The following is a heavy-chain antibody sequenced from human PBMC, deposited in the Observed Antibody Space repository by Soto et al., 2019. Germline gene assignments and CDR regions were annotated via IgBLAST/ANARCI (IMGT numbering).Heavy chain of an antibody. D-gene: IGHD6-13*01. CDR2: IYYSGST. Sequence: SETLSLTCTVSGGSISSYYWSWIRQPPGKGLEWIGYIYYSGSTNYNPSLKSRVTISVDTSKNQFSLKLSSVTAADTAVYYCARDWVAAAENYYGMDVWGQGTTVTVSS. V-gene: IGHV4-59*01. CDR1: GGSISSYY. J-gene: IGHJ6*02. CDR3: ARDWVAAAENYYGMDV.